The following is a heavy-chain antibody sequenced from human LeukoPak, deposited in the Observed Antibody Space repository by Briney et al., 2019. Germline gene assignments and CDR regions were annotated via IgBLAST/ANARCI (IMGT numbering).Heavy chain of an antibody. D-gene: IGHD6-6*01. CDR1: GFTFSSYW. Sequence: GGSLRLSCAASGFTFSSYWMSWVRQAPGKRPEWVANINQDGSEKYYVDSVKGRFIISRDNARNSLFLQMNILTAEDTAIYYCVREGAYSTSSPAGYWGQGTLVSVSS. CDR3: VREGAYSTSSPAGY. V-gene: IGHV3-7*01. CDR2: INQDGSEK. J-gene: IGHJ4*02.